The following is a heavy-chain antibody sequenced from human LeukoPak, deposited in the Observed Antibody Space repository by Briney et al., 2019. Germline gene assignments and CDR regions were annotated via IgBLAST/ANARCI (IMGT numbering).Heavy chain of an antibody. V-gene: IGHV3-7*02. J-gene: IGHJ3*02. CDR3: ARNYGSGRGSDALDI. D-gene: IGHD3-10*01. Sequence: GGSLRLSCAASGFTFSKHWMRWVRQAPGKGLEWVASIKEDGSEKNYVDSVKGRFTISRDNAKNSLYLQLNSLRAEDTAVYYCARNYGSGRGSDALDIWGQGTMVTVSS. CDR2: IKEDGSEK. CDR1: GFTFSKHW.